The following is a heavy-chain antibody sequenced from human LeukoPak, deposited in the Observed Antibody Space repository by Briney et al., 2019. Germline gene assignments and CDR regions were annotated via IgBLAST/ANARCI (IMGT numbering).Heavy chain of an antibody. V-gene: IGHV4-59*08. D-gene: IGHD5-18*01. CDR2: IYYSGST. J-gene: IGHJ4*02. CDR3: ARHFPFRYSYGVFDY. Sequence: SETLSLTCTVSGVSISSYHWSWIRQPPGKGLEWIGYIYYSGSTNYNPSLKSRVTISVDTSKNQFSLKLSSVTAADTAVYYCARHFPFRYSYGVFDYWGQGTLVTVSS. CDR1: GVSISSYH.